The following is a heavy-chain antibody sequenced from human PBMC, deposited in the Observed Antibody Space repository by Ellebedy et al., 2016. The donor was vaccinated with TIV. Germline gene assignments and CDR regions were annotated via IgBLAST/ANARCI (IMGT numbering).Heavy chain of an antibody. CDR1: GFTFFSYA. CDR3: AKDNSGTYYYYGMDV. CDR2: IRNSGGST. V-gene: IGHV3-23*01. J-gene: IGHJ6*02. D-gene: IGHD1-26*01. Sequence: GESLKISCAASGFTFFSYAMNWVRQAPGKGLEWFSGIRNSGGSTHYADSVKGRFTISRDNSKNTLYLQMNSLRAEDTAVYYCAKDNSGTYYYYGMDVWGQGTTVTVSS.